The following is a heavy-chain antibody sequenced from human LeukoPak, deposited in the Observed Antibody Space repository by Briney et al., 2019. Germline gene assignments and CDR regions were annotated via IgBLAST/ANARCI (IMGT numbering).Heavy chain of an antibody. V-gene: IGHV3-21*01. CDR2: ITSGSNYI. J-gene: IGHJ4*02. Sequence: GGSLRLFCAASGFTFSSYGMNWVRQAPGKGLEWVSSITSGSNYIYYADSVKGRFTISRDNAKNSLFLQMNSMRAEDTAVYYCARAHHYGDYRALNYFDFWGQGTLVTVSS. D-gene: IGHD4-17*01. CDR1: GFTFSSYG. CDR3: ARAHHYGDYRALNYFDF.